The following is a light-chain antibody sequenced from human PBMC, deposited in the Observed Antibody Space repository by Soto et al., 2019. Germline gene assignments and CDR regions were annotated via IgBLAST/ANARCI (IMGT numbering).Light chain of an antibody. V-gene: IGKV3-20*01. J-gene: IGKJ1*01. CDR2: EAS. CDR1: QSVSSSS. CDR3: QQYRT. Sequence: EIVLTQYPRTLSLSPGERATLCCRACQSVSSSSLAWYQQNPGQAPRLLIYEASSKATGNPDRFSGSGSGTDFTLTISRLEPEDFAVYYCQQYRTFGQGTKVDI.